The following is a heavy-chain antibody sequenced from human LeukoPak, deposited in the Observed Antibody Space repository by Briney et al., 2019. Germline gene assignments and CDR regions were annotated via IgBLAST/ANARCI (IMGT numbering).Heavy chain of an antibody. J-gene: IGHJ4*02. CDR3: ARSGRGTYYYFYY. Sequence: ASVKLSCNASGYTFTRNRMSWVRHAPGQALEWMGWISGSNGNTNYAQKLQGRVTMPTDTSTGTIYMELRSVRSDATAVYSCARSGRGTYYYFYYWGQGTLVTVSS. V-gene: IGHV1-18*01. CDR1: GYTFTRNR. D-gene: IGHD1-26*01. CDR2: ISGSNGNT.